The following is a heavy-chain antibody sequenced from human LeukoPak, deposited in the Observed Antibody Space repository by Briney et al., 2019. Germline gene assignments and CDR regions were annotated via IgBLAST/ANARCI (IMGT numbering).Heavy chain of an antibody. Sequence: GASVKVSCKASGYTFTSYYMHWVRQAPGQGLEWMGIINPSGGSTSYAQKFQGRVTMTRDTSTSTVYMELSSLRSEDTAVYYCARTSITIFGAVITGQGINWFDPWGQGTLVTVSS. D-gene: IGHD3-3*01. CDR3: ARTSITIFGAVITGQGINWFDP. V-gene: IGHV1-46*03. J-gene: IGHJ5*02. CDR2: INPSGGST. CDR1: GYTFTSYY.